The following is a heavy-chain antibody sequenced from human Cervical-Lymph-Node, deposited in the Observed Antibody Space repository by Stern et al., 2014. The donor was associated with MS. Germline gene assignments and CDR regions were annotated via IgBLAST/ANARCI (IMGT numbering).Heavy chain of an antibody. CDR2: IYYSGST. CDR1: GGSISTDGYY. J-gene: IGHJ4*02. Sequence: QLQLQESGPGVAKPSQTLSLTCTVSGGSISTDGYYWTWIRQHPEKGLEWIGYIYYSGSTYSNPSLKSRVTMSLDTSKNQFSLNLSSVTAADTAIYYCARDDRGSSWYRFDFWGQGTLVTVSS. D-gene: IGHD6-13*01. CDR3: ARDDRGSSWYRFDF. V-gene: IGHV4-31*03.